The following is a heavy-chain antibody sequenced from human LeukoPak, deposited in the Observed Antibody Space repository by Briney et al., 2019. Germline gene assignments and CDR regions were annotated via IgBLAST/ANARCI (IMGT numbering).Heavy chain of an antibody. V-gene: IGHV1-18*01. CDR2: ISAYNGNT. J-gene: IGHJ4*02. CDR1: GYTFTSYG. Sequence: ASVKVSCKASGYTFTSYGISWVRQAPGQGLEWMGWISAYNGNTNYAQKLQGRVTMTTDTSTSTAYMELRSLRSDDTAVYYCARGVNTMIVVAQPLDYWGQGTLVAVSS. D-gene: IGHD3-22*01. CDR3: ARGVNTMIVVAQPLDY.